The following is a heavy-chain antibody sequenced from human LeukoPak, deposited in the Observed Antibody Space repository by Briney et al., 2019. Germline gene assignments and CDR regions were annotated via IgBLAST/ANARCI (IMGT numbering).Heavy chain of an antibody. D-gene: IGHD4-17*01. V-gene: IGHV1-2*02. CDR1: GYTFSGYY. CDR2: INPNSGGT. CDR3: ARGEDYGDYPFDY. J-gene: IGHJ4*02. Sequence: ASVKVSCKASGYTFSGYYIHWVRQAPGQGLEWMGWINPNSGGTYYVQKFQGRVTMTRDTSITTVYMELSRLRSDDTAVYYCARGEDYGDYPFDYWGQGTLVTVSS.